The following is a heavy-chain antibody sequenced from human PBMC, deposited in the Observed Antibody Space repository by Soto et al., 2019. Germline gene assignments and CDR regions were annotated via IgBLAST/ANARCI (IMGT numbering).Heavy chain of an antibody. CDR2: IRSRSGTT. CDR3: TTSGNPNIVDH. CDR1: GFSFRKAW. Sequence: VQLVESGGGLVKPGGSLRLSCAASGFSFRKAWMNWVRQAPGKGLEWVGRIRSRSGTTDYAAPVKGRFTISRDDSKYTLYLQMNSLKVEDTAVYFCTTSGNPNIVDHWGQGTLVIVSS. J-gene: IGHJ4*02. V-gene: IGHV3-15*07.